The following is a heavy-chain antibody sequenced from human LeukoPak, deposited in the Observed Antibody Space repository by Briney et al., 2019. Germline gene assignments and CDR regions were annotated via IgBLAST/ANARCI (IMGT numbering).Heavy chain of an antibody. J-gene: IGHJ4*02. Sequence: SETLSLTCTVSGGSISTSNYYWGWIRQPPGKGLEWIGNIFYSGSTYYSPSLRSRATISLDTSRNQFSLKLSSVTAADTAVYYCAGLSVVFDYWGQGTLVTVSS. V-gene: IGHV4-39*07. CDR2: IFYSGST. CDR1: GGSISTSNYY. CDR3: AGLSVVFDY.